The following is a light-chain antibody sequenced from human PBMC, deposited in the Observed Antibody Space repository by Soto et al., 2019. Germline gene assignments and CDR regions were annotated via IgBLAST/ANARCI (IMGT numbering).Light chain of an antibody. CDR3: CSYAGSYTYV. CDR1: SSDVGGYNY. Sequence: QSALTQRRSVSGSPGQSVTISCTGTSSDVGGYNYVSWYQQHPGKAPKLMIYDVSQRPSGVPDRFSGYKSGNTASLTISGLQAEDEPDYDCCSYAGSYTYVFGTGTKLTVL. V-gene: IGLV2-11*01. CDR2: DVS. J-gene: IGLJ1*01.